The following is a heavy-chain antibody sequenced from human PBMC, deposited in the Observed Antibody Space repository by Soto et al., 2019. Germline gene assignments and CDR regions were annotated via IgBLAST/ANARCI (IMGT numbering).Heavy chain of an antibody. J-gene: IGHJ4*02. Sequence: ASVKVSCKVSGYTLTELSMHWVRQAPGKGLEWMGGFDPEDGETIYAQKFQGRVTMTEDTSTDTAYMELSSLRSEDTAVYYCATVRSGYDPFDYWGQGTLVTVSS. V-gene: IGHV1-24*01. CDR3: ATVRSGYDPFDY. D-gene: IGHD5-12*01. CDR2: FDPEDGET. CDR1: GYTLTELS.